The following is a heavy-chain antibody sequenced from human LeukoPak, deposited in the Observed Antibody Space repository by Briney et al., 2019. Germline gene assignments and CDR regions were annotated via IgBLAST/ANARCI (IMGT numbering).Heavy chain of an antibody. CDR3: AGAYCGGDCYENWFDP. D-gene: IGHD2-21*02. CDR2: IYYSGST. J-gene: IGHJ5*02. Sequence: SDTLSLTCAVSGYSISSSNWWGWIRQPPGKGLEWIGYIYYSGSTYYNPSLKSRVTMSVDTSKNQFSLKLSSVTAVDTAVYYCAGAYCGGDCYENWFDPWGQGTLVTVSS. V-gene: IGHV4-28*03. CDR1: GYSISSSNW.